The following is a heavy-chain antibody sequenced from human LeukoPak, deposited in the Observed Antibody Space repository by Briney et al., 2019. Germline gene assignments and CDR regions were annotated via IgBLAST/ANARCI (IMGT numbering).Heavy chain of an antibody. V-gene: IGHV3-23*01. CDR2: ISGSGGST. CDR3: AKDRPITMIVGGFDY. Sequence: PGGTLRLSCAASGLTFSIYGMSWVRQAPGKGLEWVSAISGSGGSTYYADSVKGRFTISRDNSKNTLYLQMNSLRAEDTAVYYCAKDRPITMIVGGFDYWGQGTLVTVSS. J-gene: IGHJ4*02. CDR1: GLTFSIYG. D-gene: IGHD3-22*01.